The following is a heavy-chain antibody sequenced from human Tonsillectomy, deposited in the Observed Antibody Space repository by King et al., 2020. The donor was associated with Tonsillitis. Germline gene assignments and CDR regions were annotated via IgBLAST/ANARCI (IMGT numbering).Heavy chain of an antibody. CDR3: ASDVDTAMGVDY. CDR2: INHSGST. J-gene: IGHJ4*02. CDR1: GGSFSGYY. Sequence: QVQLPQWGAGLLKPSETLSLTCAVYGGSFSGYYWRWIRQPPGKGLEWIGEINHSGSTNYNPSLKSRVTISVDTSKNQFSLKLSTVTAADTAVYYCASDVDTAMGVDYGGQGTLVTVSS. V-gene: IGHV4-34*01. D-gene: IGHD5-18*01.